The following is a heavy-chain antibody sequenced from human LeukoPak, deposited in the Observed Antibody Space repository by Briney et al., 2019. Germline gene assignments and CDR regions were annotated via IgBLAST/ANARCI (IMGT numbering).Heavy chain of an antibody. J-gene: IGHJ4*02. CDR2: MHTDDTP. V-gene: IGHV3-53*01. CDR1: GFTLSSPS. D-gene: IGHD3-9*01. CDR3: ALDGELRYIHV. Sequence: PGGSLRLSSGASGFTLSSPSVTWVRQAPGKGLEWVSVMHTDDTPYYNQASVKGRFTLSRDRSKNTLYLQMNGLTAEDTAVYICALDGELRYIHVWGQGTLVTVSS.